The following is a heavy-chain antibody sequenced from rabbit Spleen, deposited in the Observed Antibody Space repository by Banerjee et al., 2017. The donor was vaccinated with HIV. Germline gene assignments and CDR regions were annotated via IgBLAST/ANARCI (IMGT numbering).Heavy chain of an antibody. CDR3: ATATNSGGYHKWGL. CDR1: GFSFSSGYW. CDR2: IYTGSGDNT. Sequence: QEQLVESGGGLVQPEGSLTLTCTASGFSFSSGYWICWVRQAPGKGLEWIGCIYTGSGDNTYYASWAKGRFTISKASSTTVTLQMTSLTAADTATYFCATATNSGGYHKWGLWGPGTLVTVS. D-gene: IGHD1-1*01. V-gene: IGHV1S45*01. J-gene: IGHJ6*01.